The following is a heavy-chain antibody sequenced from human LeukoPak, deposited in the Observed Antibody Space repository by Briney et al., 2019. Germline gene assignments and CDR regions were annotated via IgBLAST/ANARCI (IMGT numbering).Heavy chain of an antibody. V-gene: IGHV4-59*01. CDR1: GGSISSYY. CDR2: IYYSGST. CDR3: ARDHADDAFDI. Sequence: SETLSLTCTVSGGSISSYYWSWIRQPPGKGLEWIGYIYYSGSTNYNPSLKSRVTMSVDTSKNQFSLKLSSVTAADTAVYYCARDHADDAFDIWGQGTMVTVSS. J-gene: IGHJ3*02.